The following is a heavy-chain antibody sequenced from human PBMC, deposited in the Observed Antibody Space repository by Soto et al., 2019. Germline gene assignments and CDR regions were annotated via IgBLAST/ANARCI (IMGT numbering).Heavy chain of an antibody. V-gene: IGHV3-33*01. CDR1: GFSFSSHG. CDR2: IWNDGSAT. CDR3: ARACPGGAGCFILDY. D-gene: IGHD2-15*01. J-gene: IGHJ4*02. Sequence: QVQLMESGGGVVQPGRSLRLSCVTSGFSFSSHGMHWVRQAPGKGLEWVGVIWNDGSATYYADSVKGRFTISRDNSKNTLYLQMNSLRVEDTAVYYCARACPGGAGCFILDYWGQGTLVTVSS.